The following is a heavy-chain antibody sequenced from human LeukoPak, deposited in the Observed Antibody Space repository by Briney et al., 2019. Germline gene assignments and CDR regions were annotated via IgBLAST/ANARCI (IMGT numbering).Heavy chain of an antibody. V-gene: IGHV3-23*01. CDR2: ISGSGGST. D-gene: IGHD3-22*01. CDR3: AKRGYYYESSGYYYFDY. Sequence: GGSLRLSCAASGFTFSSYAMSWVRQAPGKGLEWVSAISGSGGSTYSADSVKGRFTISRDNSKNTLYLQMNSLRAEDTGVYYCAKRGYYYESSGYYYFDYWGQGTLVTVSS. J-gene: IGHJ4*02. CDR1: GFTFSSYA.